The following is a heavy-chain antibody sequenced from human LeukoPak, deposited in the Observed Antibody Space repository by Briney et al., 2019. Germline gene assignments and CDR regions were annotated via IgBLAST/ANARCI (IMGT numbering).Heavy chain of an antibody. CDR1: GGSISSYY. CDR3: AREKDDYYYFDY. CDR2: ISYSGST. V-gene: IGHV4-59*01. J-gene: IGHJ4*02. D-gene: IGHD4-11*01. Sequence: RPSETLSLTCTVSGGSISSYYWSWIRQPPGKGLEWIGCISYSGSTNYNPSLKSRVTISLDTSENQFSLRLSSVTAADTAVYYCAREKDDYYYFDYWGQGTLVTVSP.